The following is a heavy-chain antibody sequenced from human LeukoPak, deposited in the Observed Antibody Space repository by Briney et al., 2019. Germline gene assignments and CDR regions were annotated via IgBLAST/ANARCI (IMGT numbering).Heavy chain of an antibody. J-gene: IGHJ4*02. CDR2: IYYSGST. D-gene: IGHD3-22*01. CDR3: AREGYYDSSGYYFDY. Sequence: SETLSLTCTVSGGSISSSSYYWGWLRQPPGTGLEGIGSIYYSGSTYYNPSLKSRVTISVDTSKNQFSLKLSSVTAADTAVYYCAREGYYDSSGYYFDYWGQGTLVTVSS. CDR1: GGSISSSSYY. V-gene: IGHV4-39*07.